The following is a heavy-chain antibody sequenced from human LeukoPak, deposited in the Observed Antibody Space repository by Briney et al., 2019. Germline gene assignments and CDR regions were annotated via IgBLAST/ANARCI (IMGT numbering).Heavy chain of an antibody. CDR2: FGGGSGGAA. D-gene: IGHD1-26*01. V-gene: IGHV3-23*01. J-gene: IGHJ4*02. CDR1: GFTFSTYA. CDR3: TRDWDLIFY. Sequence: PGGSVRLSCAASGFTFSTYAMSWVRQAPGKGLEWVSGFGGGSGGAAYYADSVKGRFTISRDSSKNTLYLQMNSLRAEDTAVYYCTRDWDLIFYWGQGTLVTVSS.